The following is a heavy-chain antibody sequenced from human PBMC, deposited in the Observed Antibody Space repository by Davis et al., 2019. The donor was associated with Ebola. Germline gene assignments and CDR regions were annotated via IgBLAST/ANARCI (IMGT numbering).Heavy chain of an antibody. Sequence: SLKISCAASGFTFDDYAMHWVRQAPGKGLEWVSGISWNSGSIGYADSVKGRFTISRDNAKNTLYLQMNSLRAEDTAVYYCAKDRYYDSSGYYYVDYYYGMDVWGQGTTVTVSS. V-gene: IGHV3-9*01. CDR3: AKDRYYDSSGYYYVDYYYGMDV. J-gene: IGHJ6*02. CDR2: ISWNSGSI. D-gene: IGHD3-22*01. CDR1: GFTFDDYA.